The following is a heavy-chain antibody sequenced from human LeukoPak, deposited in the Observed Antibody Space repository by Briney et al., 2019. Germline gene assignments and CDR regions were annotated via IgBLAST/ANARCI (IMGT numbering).Heavy chain of an antibody. Sequence: GGSLRLSCSASEFSFSTHALHWVRQAPGKGLEWVTIISYDGTNKYYADSVKGRVTISRDNFKNTLYLQMNSLGPGDTAVYFCAGGSKYSGYDYPSSWGQGTLVTVSS. CDR2: ISYDGTNK. CDR3: AGGSKYSGYDYPSS. V-gene: IGHV3-30*04. D-gene: IGHD5-12*01. J-gene: IGHJ5*02. CDR1: EFSFSTHA.